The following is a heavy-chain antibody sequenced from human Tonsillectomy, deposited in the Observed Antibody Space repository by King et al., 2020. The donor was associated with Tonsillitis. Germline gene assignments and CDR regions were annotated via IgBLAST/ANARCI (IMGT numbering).Heavy chain of an antibody. CDR1: GFMFSSNT. Sequence: HVQLVESGGGVVQPGRSLRLSCAASGFMFSSNTMHWVRQAPGKGLEWVAIISYDGSNKYYADSVKGRFTISRDNSKNTLYLQMNSLTDEDTAVYYCAGELGRSGYPFDYWGQGTLLTVSS. CDR2: ISYDGSNK. D-gene: IGHD3-22*01. V-gene: IGHV3-30*01. J-gene: IGHJ4*02. CDR3: AGELGRSGYPFDY.